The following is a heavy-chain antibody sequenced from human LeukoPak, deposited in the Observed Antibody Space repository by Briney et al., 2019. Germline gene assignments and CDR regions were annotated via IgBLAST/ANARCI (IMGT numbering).Heavy chain of an antibody. CDR2: IYYSGST. Sequence: SETLSLTCTGSGGSISSYYWSWIRQPPGKGLEWIRYIYYSGSTNYNPSLKSRVTISVDTSKNQFSLKLSSVTAADTAVYYCARTPMYYYGSSGYSLWYFDYWGQGTLVTVSS. D-gene: IGHD3-22*01. CDR1: GGSISSYY. CDR3: ARTPMYYYGSSGYSLWYFDY. V-gene: IGHV4-59*01. J-gene: IGHJ4*02.